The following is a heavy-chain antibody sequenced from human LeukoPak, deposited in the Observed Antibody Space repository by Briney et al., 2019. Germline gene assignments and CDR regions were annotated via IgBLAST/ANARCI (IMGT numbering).Heavy chain of an antibody. CDR2: IDSDGSST. Sequence: GGSLRLSCAASGFTFSSYWMHWVRQAPGKGLVWVSRIDSDGSSTSYADSVKGRFTISRDNAKNTLYLQMNSLRAEDAAVYYCARDYRLAAFDIWGQGTMVTVSS. V-gene: IGHV3-74*01. CDR3: ARDYRLAAFDI. J-gene: IGHJ3*02. CDR1: GFTFSSYW.